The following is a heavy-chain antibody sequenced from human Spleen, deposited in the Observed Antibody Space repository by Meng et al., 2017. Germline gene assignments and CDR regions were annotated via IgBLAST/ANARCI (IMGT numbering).Heavy chain of an antibody. V-gene: IGHV1-69*13. D-gene: IGHD1-26*01. Sequence: SVKVSCKASGGTFSSYAISWVRQAPGQGLEWMGGIIPIFGTANYAQKFQGRVTITADESTSTAYMELSSLRSEDTAVYYCASARNHLTYSGSYLALSNWGQGTLVTVSS. CDR2: IIPIFGTA. CDR1: GGTFSSYA. J-gene: IGHJ4*02. CDR3: ASARNHLTYSGSYLALSN.